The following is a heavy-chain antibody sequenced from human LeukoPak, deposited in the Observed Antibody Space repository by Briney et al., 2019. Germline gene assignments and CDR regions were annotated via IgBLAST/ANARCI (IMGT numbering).Heavy chain of an antibody. J-gene: IGHJ3*02. D-gene: IGHD3-10*01. CDR1: GGSISSGGYY. CDR2: IYYSGST. V-gene: IGHV4-31*03. CDR3: ARAPDPDYGSGGARPFDI. Sequence: SETLSLTCTVSGGSISSGGYYWNWIRQHPGRGLEYIGYIYYSGSTYYNPSLKSRVTISVDTSKNQFSLKLSSVTAADTAVYYCARAPDPDYGSGGARPFDIWGQGTMVTVSS.